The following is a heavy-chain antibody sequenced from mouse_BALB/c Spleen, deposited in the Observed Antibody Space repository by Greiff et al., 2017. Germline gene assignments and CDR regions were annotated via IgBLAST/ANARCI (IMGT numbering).Heavy chain of an antibody. CDR2: ISSGGSYT. J-gene: IGHJ4*01. V-gene: IGHV5-9-4*01. Sequence: DVQLVESGGGLVKPGGSLKLSCAASGFTFSSYAMSWVRQSPEKRLEWVAEISSGGSYTYYPDTVTGRFTISRDNAKNTLYLEMSSLRSEDTAMYYCARDRGYDAMDYWGQGTSVTVSS. CDR3: ARDRGYDAMDY. CDR1: GFTFSSYA.